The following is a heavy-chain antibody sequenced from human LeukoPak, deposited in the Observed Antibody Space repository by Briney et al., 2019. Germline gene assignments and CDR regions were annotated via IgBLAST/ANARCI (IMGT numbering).Heavy chain of an antibody. CDR1: NASIISSSYY. Sequence: PSETLSLTCSVSNASIISSSYYWGWIRQPPGKGLEWIGSIYYRGRTYYNPSLKIRVTISADTSKNQFSLNLNSVTASDTAVYYCARQKILDDNYDSSGYYVDQWGRGSLVTVSS. J-gene: IGHJ4*02. V-gene: IGHV4-39*01. CDR2: IYYRGRT. D-gene: IGHD3-22*01. CDR3: ARQKILDDNYDSSGYYVDQ.